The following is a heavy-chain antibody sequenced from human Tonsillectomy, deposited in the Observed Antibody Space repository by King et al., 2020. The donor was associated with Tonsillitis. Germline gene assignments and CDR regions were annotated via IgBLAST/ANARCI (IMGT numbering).Heavy chain of an antibody. CDR1: GDSISDYY. V-gene: IGHV4-4*07. CDR2: IYTSGSP. CDR3: AKEGPRGLFPLYWFDP. J-gene: IGHJ5*02. Sequence: QLQESGPGLVKPSETLSLTCTVSGDSISDYYWNWIRQPAGKGLEWIGRIYTSGSPTYNPSLKTRVTMSIDTSNKQLSLKLSSVTAADTAIYYCAKEGPRGLFPLYWFDPWGQGTLVTVSS. D-gene: IGHD2-15*01.